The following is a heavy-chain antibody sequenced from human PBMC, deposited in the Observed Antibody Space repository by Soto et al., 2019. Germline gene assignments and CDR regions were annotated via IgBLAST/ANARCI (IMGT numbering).Heavy chain of an antibody. D-gene: IGHD3-16*01. J-gene: IGHJ4*02. Sequence: ASVKVSCKVSGYTLTELSMHWVRQAPGKGLEWMGGFDPEDGETIYAQKFQGRVTMPEDTSTDTAYMELSSLRSEDTAVYYCATDLDLNARFGLHSYWGQGTLVTVSS. CDR1: GYTLTELS. V-gene: IGHV1-24*01. CDR2: FDPEDGET. CDR3: ATDLDLNARFGLHSY.